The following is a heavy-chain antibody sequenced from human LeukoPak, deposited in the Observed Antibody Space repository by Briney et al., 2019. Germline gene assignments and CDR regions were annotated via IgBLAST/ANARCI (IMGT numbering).Heavy chain of an antibody. V-gene: IGHV3-23*01. D-gene: IGHD3-9*01. CDR2: ISGSGGST. Sequence: GGSLRLSCAASRFSFSSYSMNWVRQAPGKGLEWVSAISGSGGSTYYADSVKGRFTISRDNSKNTLYLQMNSLRAEDTAVYYCAKGAGILRYFDWLKGGYYYYGMDVWGQGTTVTVSS. J-gene: IGHJ6*02. CDR3: AKGAGILRYFDWLKGGYYYYGMDV. CDR1: RFSFSSYS.